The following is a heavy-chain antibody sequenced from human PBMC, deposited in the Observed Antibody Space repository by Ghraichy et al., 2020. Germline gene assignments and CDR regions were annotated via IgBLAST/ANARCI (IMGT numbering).Heavy chain of an antibody. CDR1: GDSITNTDYY. Sequence: TLSLTCTVSGDSITNTDYYWSWIRQHPEKGLEWIGFIHYNDNAYYNPSLKSRVTISMDTSNNQFSLKLTSVTAADTAVYYCTRGPAGLKVDYWGLGTLVTVSS. D-gene: IGHD2-2*01. CDR2: IHYNDNA. CDR3: TRGPAGLKVDY. J-gene: IGHJ4*02. V-gene: IGHV4-31*03.